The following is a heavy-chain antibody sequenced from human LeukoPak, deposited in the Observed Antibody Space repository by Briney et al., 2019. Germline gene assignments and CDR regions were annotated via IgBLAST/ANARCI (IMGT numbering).Heavy chain of an antibody. CDR1: GFTFSTYN. CDR3: ARARGAAVGTPGDY. CDR2: ISSSSNYI. J-gene: IGHJ4*02. V-gene: IGHV3-21*01. D-gene: IGHD6-13*01. Sequence: PGGSLRLSCAASGFTFSTYNMNWVRQAPGKGLEWVSSISSSSNYIYYADSVKGRFTISRDNAKNSLYLQMNSLRAEDTDVYYCARARGAAVGTPGDYWGQGTLVTASS.